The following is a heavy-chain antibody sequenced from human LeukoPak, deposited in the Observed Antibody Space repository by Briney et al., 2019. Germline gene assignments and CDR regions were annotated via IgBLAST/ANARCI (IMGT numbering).Heavy chain of an antibody. CDR1: GYSFTSYW. J-gene: IGHJ4*02. CDR3: ARLYSSYGIGHFDY. D-gene: IGHD4-11*01. V-gene: IGHV5-51*01. CDR2: IYPGDSDT. Sequence: GESLKISCKGSGYSFTSYWIGWVRQMPGKGREWMGIIYPGDSDTRYSPSFQGQVTISADKSSSTAYLQWSGLKASDTAIYYCARLYSSYGIGHFDYWAQGTLVTVSS.